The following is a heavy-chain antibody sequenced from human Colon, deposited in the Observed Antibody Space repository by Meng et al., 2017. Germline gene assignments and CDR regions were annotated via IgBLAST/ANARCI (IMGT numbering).Heavy chain of an antibody. CDR2: ISTRGSTI. CDR3: ARESNYDTSGYNFDY. Sequence: GGSLRLSCAASGFTFSSYEMIWVRQAPGKGLEWVSYISTRGSTIYYADSVKGRFTISRDNAKNSLYLQMNSLRAEDTAVYHCARESNYDTSGYNFDYWGQRILVPVSS. V-gene: IGHV3-48*03. D-gene: IGHD3-22*01. CDR1: GFTFSSYE. J-gene: IGHJ4*02.